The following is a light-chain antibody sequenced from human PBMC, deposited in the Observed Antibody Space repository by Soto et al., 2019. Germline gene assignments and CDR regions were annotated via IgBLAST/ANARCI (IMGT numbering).Light chain of an antibody. J-gene: IGLJ3*02. Sequence: QSVLTQPASVSGSPGQSITISCTGTSSDVGGYNYVSWYQQHPGTSPKLVIYEVSNRPSGVSNRFSGSKSGNTASLIISGLQAEDEGDYYCSSYTARSTGVFGGGTKVTVL. CDR3: SSYTARSTGV. V-gene: IGLV2-14*01. CDR1: SSDVGGYNY. CDR2: EVS.